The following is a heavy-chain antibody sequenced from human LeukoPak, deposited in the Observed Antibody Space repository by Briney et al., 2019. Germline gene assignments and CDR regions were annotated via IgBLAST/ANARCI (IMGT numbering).Heavy chain of an antibody. CDR2: ISNSSTYI. CDR3: ARWFCSSTSCYYFDY. V-gene: IGHV3-21*01. J-gene: IGHJ4*02. D-gene: IGHD2-2*01. CDR1: GFTFSGYT. Sequence: GGSLRLSCAASGFTFSGYTMTWVRQAPGKGLEWVSSISNSSTYIYYADSVKGRFTISRDNVQNSLSLQMNSLRAEDTAVYYCARWFCSSTSCYYFDYWGQGSLVVVSS.